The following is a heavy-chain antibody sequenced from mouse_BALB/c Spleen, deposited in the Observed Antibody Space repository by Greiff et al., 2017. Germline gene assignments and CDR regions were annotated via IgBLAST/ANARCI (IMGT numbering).Heavy chain of an antibody. D-gene: IGHD2-10*02. CDR1: GFSFTSYG. J-gene: IGHJ3*01. V-gene: IGHV2-2*02. Sequence: QVQLQQSGPGLVQPSQSLSITCTVSGFSFTSYGVHWVRQSPGKGLEWLGVIWSGGSTDYNAAFISRLSISKDNSKSQVFFKMNSLQANDTAIYYCARPRYGNLAWFAYWGQGTLVTVSA. CDR2: IWSGGST. CDR3: ARPRYGNLAWFAY.